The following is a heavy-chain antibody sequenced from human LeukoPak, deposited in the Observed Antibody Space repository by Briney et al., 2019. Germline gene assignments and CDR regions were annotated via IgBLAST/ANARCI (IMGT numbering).Heavy chain of an antibody. CDR1: GYSISSGYY. D-gene: IGHD6-19*01. V-gene: IGHV4-38-2*02. Sequence: PSETLSLTCTVSGYSISSGYYWGWIRQPPGKGLEWIGSIYHSGSTYYNPSLKSRVTISVDTSKNQFSLKLSSVTAADTAVYYCARDYSSGWYGWFDPWGQGTLVTVSS. CDR2: IYHSGST. J-gene: IGHJ5*02. CDR3: ARDYSSGWYGWFDP.